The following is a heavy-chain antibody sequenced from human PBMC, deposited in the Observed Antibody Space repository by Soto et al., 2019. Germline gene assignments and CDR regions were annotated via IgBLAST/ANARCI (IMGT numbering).Heavy chain of an antibody. V-gene: IGHV4-61*01. CDR2: IYYSGST. J-gene: IGHJ4*02. CDR1: GGSVSSGSYY. Sequence: SETLSLTCTVSGGSVSSGSYYWSWIRQPPGKGLEWIGYIYYSGSTNYNPSLKSRVTISVDTSKNQFSLKLSSVTAAGTAVYYCARDLVVAATSAQYYFDYWGQGTLVTVSS. D-gene: IGHD2-15*01. CDR3: ARDLVVAATSAQYYFDY.